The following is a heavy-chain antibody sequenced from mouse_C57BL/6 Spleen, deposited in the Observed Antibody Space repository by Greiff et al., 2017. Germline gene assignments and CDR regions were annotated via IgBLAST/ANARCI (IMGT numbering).Heavy chain of an antibody. CDR1: GYTFTSYW. CDR3: ARSPSTTHWYFDV. CDR2: IYPGSGST. D-gene: IGHD2-1*01. J-gene: IGHJ1*03. Sequence: QVQLKESGAELVKPGASVKMSCKASGYTFTSYWITWVKQRPGQGLEWLGDIYPGSGSTNYNEKFRSKATLTVDTSSSTAYMQLSSLTSEDSAVSYCARSPSTTHWYFDVWGTGTTVTVSS. V-gene: IGHV1-55*01.